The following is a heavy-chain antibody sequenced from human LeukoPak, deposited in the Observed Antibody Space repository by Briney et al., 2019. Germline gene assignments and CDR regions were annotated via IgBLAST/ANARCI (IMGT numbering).Heavy chain of an antibody. J-gene: IGHJ6*02. D-gene: IGHD2-2*01. CDR3: ARAAYCSSTSRYESRYYGMDV. CDR1: GGSISSSNW. CDR2: IYYSGST. V-gene: IGHV4-4*02. Sequence: SGTLSLTCAVSGGSISSSNWWSWVRQPPGKGLEWIGYIYYSGSTYYNPSLKSRVTISVDTTKNQFSLKLSSVTAADTAVYYCARAAYCSSTSRYESRYYGMDVWGQGTTVTVSS.